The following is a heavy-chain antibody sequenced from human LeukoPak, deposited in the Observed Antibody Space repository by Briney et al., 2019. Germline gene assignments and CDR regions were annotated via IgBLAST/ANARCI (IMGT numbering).Heavy chain of an antibody. D-gene: IGHD3-22*01. CDR1: GFTFSTYS. J-gene: IGHJ4*02. V-gene: IGHV3-21*01. CDR3: ARHVVAVGFDY. Sequence: GGSLRLSCAASGFTFSTYSMNWVRQAPGKGLEWVSSITSSSRYIYYADSVKGRFTISRDNAKNSLYLQMNSLRAEDTAVYYCARHVVAVGFDYWGQGTLVTVSS. CDR2: ITSSSRYI.